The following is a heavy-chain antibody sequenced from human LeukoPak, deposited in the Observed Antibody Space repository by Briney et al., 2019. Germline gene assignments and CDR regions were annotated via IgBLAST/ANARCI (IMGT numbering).Heavy chain of an antibody. CDR3: VKDRNPRRGGWYYYFDY. V-gene: IGHV3-30*18. CDR2: ISYDGSNK. CDR1: GFTFSSYG. Sequence: GGSLRLSCAASGFTFSSYGMHWVRQAPGKGLEWVAVISYDGSNKYYADSVRGRFTISRDNSKNTLYLQMSSLRAEDTAVYYCVKDRNPRRGGWYYYFDYWGQGTLVTVSS. J-gene: IGHJ4*02. D-gene: IGHD6-19*01.